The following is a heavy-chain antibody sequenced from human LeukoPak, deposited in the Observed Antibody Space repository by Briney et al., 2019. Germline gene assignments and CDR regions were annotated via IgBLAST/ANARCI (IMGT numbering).Heavy chain of an antibody. CDR1: GYTFTNYA. D-gene: IGHD3-16*02. J-gene: IGHJ5*01. CDR3: ARAYQPLGGLSFPDS. Sequence: ASVRVSCKASGYTFTNYAMNWVRQAPGQGLEWMGWINPNTGNPAYAQGFTGRFVFSLDTSVTTTYLQISGLKAEDTAVYYCARAYQPLGGLSFPDSWGQGTLVTVSS. CDR2: INPNTGNP. V-gene: IGHV7-4-1*02.